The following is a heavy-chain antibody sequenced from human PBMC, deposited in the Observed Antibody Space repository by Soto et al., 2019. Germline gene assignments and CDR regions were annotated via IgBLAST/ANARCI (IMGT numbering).Heavy chain of an antibody. CDR3: ATMNGYFEY. D-gene: IGHD3-22*01. CDR1: GFRFSSYS. V-gene: IGHV3-23*01. J-gene: IGHJ4*02. Sequence: PGGSLRLSCADPGFRFSSYSMSWVRQTPGKGLEWVAAITATGDRTYYADSVTGRFTISRDNSKKTHYLQMTSLRAEDTAMYYCATMNGYFEYWGQGTPVTVSS. CDR2: ITATGDRT.